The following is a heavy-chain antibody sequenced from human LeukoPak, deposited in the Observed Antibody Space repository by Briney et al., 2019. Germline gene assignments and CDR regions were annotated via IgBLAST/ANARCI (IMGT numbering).Heavy chain of an antibody. Sequence: PGGSLRLSCAASGFTFDDYAMHWVRQAPGKGLEWVSLISWDGGSTYYADSVKGRFTISRDNSKNSLYLQMNSLRAEDTALYYCAKGFDFGELLGGISDVWGKGTTVTVSS. D-gene: IGHD3-10*01. CDR1: GFTFDDYA. V-gene: IGHV3-43D*03. CDR2: ISWDGGST. J-gene: IGHJ6*04. CDR3: AKGFDFGELLGGISDV.